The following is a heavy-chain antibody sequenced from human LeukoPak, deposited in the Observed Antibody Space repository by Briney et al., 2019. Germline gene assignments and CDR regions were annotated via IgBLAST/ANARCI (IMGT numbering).Heavy chain of an antibody. J-gene: IGHJ6*02. Sequence: PGESLKISCKGSGYSFTSYWISWVRQMPGKGLEWMGRIDPSDSYTNYSPSFQGHVTISADKSISTAHLQWSSLKASDTAMYYCARRYSNYYYYGMDVWGQGTTVTVSS. CDR2: IDPSDSYT. CDR3: ARRYSNYYYYGMDV. CDR1: GYSFTSYW. D-gene: IGHD4-11*01. V-gene: IGHV5-10-1*01.